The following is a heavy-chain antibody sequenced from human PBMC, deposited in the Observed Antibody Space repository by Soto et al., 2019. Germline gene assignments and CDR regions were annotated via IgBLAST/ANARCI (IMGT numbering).Heavy chain of an antibody. CDR1: GYTFTSYA. CDR3: ARGRTTGTTDDAFDI. J-gene: IGHJ3*02. Sequence: ASVKVSCKASGYTFTSYAMHWVRQAPGQRLEWMGWINAGNGNTKYSQKFQGRVTITRDTSASTAYMELSSLRSEDTAVYYCARGRTTGTTDDAFDIWGKGTMVTVS. CDR2: INAGNGNT. V-gene: IGHV1-3*01. D-gene: IGHD1-1*01.